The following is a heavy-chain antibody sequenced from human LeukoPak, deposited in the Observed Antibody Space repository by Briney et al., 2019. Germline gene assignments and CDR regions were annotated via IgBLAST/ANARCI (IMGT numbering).Heavy chain of an antibody. CDR1: GFTFSEYY. CDR2: ISSYDGTI. V-gene: IGHV3-11*01. CDR3: ARDLFGVFDF. D-gene: IGHD3-10*02. J-gene: IGHJ4*02. Sequence: GGSPRLSCAASGFTFSEYYMSWLRQAPGKGLEWISYISSYDGTIHYADSVKGRFTISRDNAENSLFLQMDSLRAEDTAMYYCARDLFGVFDFWGQGALVTVSS.